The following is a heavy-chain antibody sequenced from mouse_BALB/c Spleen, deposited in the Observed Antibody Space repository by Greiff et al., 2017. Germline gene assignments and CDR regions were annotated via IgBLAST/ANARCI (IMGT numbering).Heavy chain of an antibody. V-gene: IGHV1-69*02. CDR2: IYPSDSYT. CDR1: GYTFTSYW. D-gene: IGHD1-2*01. CDR3: ARIDTTAFAY. Sequence: QVQLQQPGAELVRPGASVKLSCKASGYTFTSYWINWVKQRPGQGLEWIGNIYPSDSYTNYNQKFKDKATLTVDKSSSTAYMQLSSLTSEDSAVYFCARIDTTAFAYWGQGTLVTVSA. J-gene: IGHJ3*01.